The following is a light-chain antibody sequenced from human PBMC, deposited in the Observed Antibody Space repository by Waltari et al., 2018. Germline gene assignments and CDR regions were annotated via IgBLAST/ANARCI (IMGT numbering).Light chain of an antibody. J-gene: IGKJ3*01. CDR1: QDISNY. V-gene: IGKV1-33*01. CDR2: DAS. CDR3: QQYDNSIFT. Sequence: DIQMTQSPSSLSASVGDRVTITCQASQDISNYLNWYQQKPGKAPKLLIYDASNLETGVPSRFSGSGSGTDFTFTISSLQPEDIATYYCQQYDNSIFTFGPGTKVDIK.